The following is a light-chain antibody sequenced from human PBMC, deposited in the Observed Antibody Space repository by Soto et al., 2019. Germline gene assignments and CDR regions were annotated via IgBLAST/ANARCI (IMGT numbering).Light chain of an antibody. J-gene: IGKJ1*01. CDR2: GAY. CDR1: QSVSNNY. CDR3: QQYGSSGT. Sequence: EIVLTQSPGTLSLSPGERATLSCRASQSVSNNYLAWYQQKPGQAPRLLIYGAYNRATGIPDRFSGSGSGTDFTLTISRLEPEDFAVYYCQQYGSSGTSGQGTKVDIK. V-gene: IGKV3-20*01.